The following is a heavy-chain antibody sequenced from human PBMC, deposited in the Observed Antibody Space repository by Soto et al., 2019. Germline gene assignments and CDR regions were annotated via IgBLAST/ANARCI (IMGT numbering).Heavy chain of an antibody. CDR1: GGSFSDYY. D-gene: IGHD3-22*01. CDR3: ARDRAPRGYSSGYYYLLDS. J-gene: IGHJ4*02. V-gene: IGHV4-34*01. Sequence: SETLSLTCAVYGGSFSDYYWSWIRQPPGKGLEWIGEINHSGSTNYNPSLKSRVTISVDTSKNQFSLKLRSVTAADTAVYYCARDRAPRGYSSGYYYLLDSWGQGTLVTVSS. CDR2: INHSGST.